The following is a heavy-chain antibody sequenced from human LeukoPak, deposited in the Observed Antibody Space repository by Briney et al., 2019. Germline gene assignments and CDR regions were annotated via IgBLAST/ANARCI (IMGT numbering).Heavy chain of an antibody. V-gene: IGHV3-21*01. CDR1: GFTFSSYS. Sequence: GGSLRLSCAASGFTFSSYSMNWVRQAPGKGREWGSSISSSSSYIYYADSVKGRFTNARDNAKNSLYLQMNSLRAEDTAVYYCARDGNYDFWSGYSPFDYWAREPWSPSPQ. CDR2: ISSSSSYI. D-gene: IGHD3-3*01. J-gene: IGHJ4*02. CDR3: ARDGNYDFWSGYSPFDY.